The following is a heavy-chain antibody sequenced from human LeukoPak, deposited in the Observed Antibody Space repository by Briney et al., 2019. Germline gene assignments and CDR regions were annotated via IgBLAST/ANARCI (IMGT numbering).Heavy chain of an antibody. D-gene: IGHD1-1*01. CDR2: IGGTGRT. Sequence: GGSLRLSCAASGFAFSSYVINWVRQAPGKGLEWVSAIGGTGRTYYADPVKGRFTISRDNSKNTVFLQMNSLRAEGTAIFYCAKDMTTRGAFDIWGQGTMVTVSS. CDR1: GFAFSSYV. J-gene: IGHJ3*02. V-gene: IGHV3-23*01. CDR3: AKDMTTRGAFDI.